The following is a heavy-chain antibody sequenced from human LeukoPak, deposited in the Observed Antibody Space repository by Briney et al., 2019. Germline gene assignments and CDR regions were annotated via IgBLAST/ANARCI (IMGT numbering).Heavy chain of an antibody. J-gene: IGHJ4*02. Sequence: NPSETLSLTCTVSGASFTSHYWSWIRLSAEKGLEWIGRISSSGSADYSPSLTSRVTMSIDTSKDHFSLRLTSVNAADTAIYYCARLNSGWFLDYWGQGKLVTVSS. V-gene: IGHV4-4*07. CDR2: ISSSGSA. CDR3: ARLNSGWFLDY. CDR1: GASFTSHY. D-gene: IGHD6-19*01.